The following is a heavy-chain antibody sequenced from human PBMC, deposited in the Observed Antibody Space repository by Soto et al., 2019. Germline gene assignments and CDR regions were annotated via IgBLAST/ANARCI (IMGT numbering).Heavy chain of an antibody. CDR3: ATGHYSSPL. D-gene: IGHD4-4*01. CDR1: GFIFSDFW. V-gene: IGHV3-7*01. Sequence: PGGSLRLSCAASGFIFSDFWMNWIRQAPGKGLEWVANIKNDGSETYYVDSVKGRFTIFRDNSKNSLYLQMNNLRVEDTALYSCATGHYSSPLGGLGTLVTVSS. J-gene: IGHJ4*02. CDR2: IKNDGSET.